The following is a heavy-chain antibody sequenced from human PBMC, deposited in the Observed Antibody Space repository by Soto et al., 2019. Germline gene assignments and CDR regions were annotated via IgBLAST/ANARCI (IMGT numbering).Heavy chain of an antibody. D-gene: IGHD3-10*01. V-gene: IGHV4-59*08. CDR1: GGSISSYY. Sequence: SETLSLTCTVSGGSISSYYWSWIRQPPGKGLEWIGYIYYSGSTNYNPSLKSRVTISVDTSKNQFSLKLSSVTAADTAVYYCARAGGIWFGYYYYMDVWGKGTTVTVSS. CDR3: ARAGGIWFGYYYYMDV. J-gene: IGHJ6*03. CDR2: IYYSGST.